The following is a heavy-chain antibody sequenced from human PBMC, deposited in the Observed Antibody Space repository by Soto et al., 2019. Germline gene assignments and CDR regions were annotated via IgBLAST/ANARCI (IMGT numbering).Heavy chain of an antibody. Sequence: GGSLRLSCSASGFTFSSYAMHWVRQAPGKGLEYVSAISSNGGSTYYADSVKGRFTISRDNSKNTLYLQMSSLRAEDTAVYYCVKGRLSQQLDYYGMDVWGQGTTVTVSS. CDR1: GFTFSSYA. CDR3: VKGRLSQQLDYYGMDV. J-gene: IGHJ6*02. CDR2: ISSNGGST. D-gene: IGHD6-13*01. V-gene: IGHV3-64D*08.